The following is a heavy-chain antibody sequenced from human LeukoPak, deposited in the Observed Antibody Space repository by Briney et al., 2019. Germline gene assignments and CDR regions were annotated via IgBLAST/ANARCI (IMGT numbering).Heavy chain of an antibody. V-gene: IGHV4-59*08. CDR3: ARRGYASSWSFDY. CDR2: IYYSGST. D-gene: IGHD6-13*01. J-gene: IGHJ4*02. CDR1: GGSISGYY. Sequence: SETLSLTCTVSGGSISGYYWNWVRQPPGKGLEWIGYIYYSGSTKYNPSLKSRVTISVDTSKNQYSLKLSSVTAADTAVYYCARRGYASSWSFDYWGQGTLVTVSS.